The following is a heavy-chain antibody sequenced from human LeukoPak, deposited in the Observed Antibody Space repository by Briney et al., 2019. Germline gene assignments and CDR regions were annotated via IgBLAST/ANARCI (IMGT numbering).Heavy chain of an antibody. D-gene: IGHD3-3*01. V-gene: IGHV1-18*01. J-gene: IGHJ6*03. CDR2: ISVYNGNT. CDR3: ARDRYFGGFYYMDV. Sequence: ASVKVSCKASGYTLTSYGISGVRQAPGQGLEWMGWISVYNGNTNYAQKLQGGVTITTDRATSTAYMYPRSLRSADPAVYYCARDRYFGGFYYMDVWGKGTTVTVSS. CDR1: GYTLTSYG.